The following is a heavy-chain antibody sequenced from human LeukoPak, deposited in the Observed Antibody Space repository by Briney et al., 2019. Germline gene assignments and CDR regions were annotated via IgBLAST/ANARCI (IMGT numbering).Heavy chain of an antibody. CDR1: GGTFSSYA. J-gene: IGHJ4*02. V-gene: IGHV1-69*13. Sequence: SVKVSCKASGGTFSSYAISWVRQAPGQGLEWMGGIIPIFGTANYAQKSQGRVTITADESTSTAYMELRSLRSDDTAVYYCARVRDGADIVVVPAAMPDYWGQGTLVTVSS. CDR2: IIPIFGTA. D-gene: IGHD2-2*01. CDR3: ARVRDGADIVVVPAAMPDY.